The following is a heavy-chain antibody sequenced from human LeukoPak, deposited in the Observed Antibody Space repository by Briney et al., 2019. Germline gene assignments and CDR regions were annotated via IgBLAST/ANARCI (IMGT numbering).Heavy chain of an antibody. V-gene: IGHV3-30-3*01. CDR1: GFTFSSYA. J-gene: IGHJ4*02. Sequence: GRSLRLSCAASGFTFSSYAMHWVRQAPGKGLEWVAVISYDGSNKYYADSVKGRFTISRDNSKNTLYLQMNSLRAEDTAVYYCARDIIPVTTGARSPNYWGQGTLVTVSS. CDR3: ARDIIPVTTGARSPNY. D-gene: IGHD4-17*01. CDR2: ISYDGSNK.